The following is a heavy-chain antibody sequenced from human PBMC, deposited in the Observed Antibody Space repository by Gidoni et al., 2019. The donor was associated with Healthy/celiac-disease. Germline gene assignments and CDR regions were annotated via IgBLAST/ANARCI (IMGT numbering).Heavy chain of an antibody. CDR3: AKDFEIDYCSGGSCYWSGYFDL. Sequence: EVQLVESGGGLVQPGRSLRLSCAASGFTFDDYAMHWVRQAPGKGLEWVSGISWNSGSIGYADSVKGRFTISRDNAKNSLYLQMNSLRAEDTALYYCAKDFEIDYCSGGSCYWSGYFDLWGRGTLVTVSS. CDR1: GFTFDDYA. J-gene: IGHJ2*01. V-gene: IGHV3-9*01. D-gene: IGHD2-15*01. CDR2: ISWNSGSI.